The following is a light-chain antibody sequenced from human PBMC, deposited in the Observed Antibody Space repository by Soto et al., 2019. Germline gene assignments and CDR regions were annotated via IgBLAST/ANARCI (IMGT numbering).Light chain of an antibody. J-gene: IGKJ4*01. CDR3: QQRRSWPLT. CDR2: DAF. V-gene: IGKV3-11*01. Sequence: ESVLTQSPATLSLSPGERATLSCRASQSVNNYLAWYQQKPGQAPRLLIYDAFYRATGVPARFSGSGSGTNFTLTISSLEPEDFAVYYCQQRRSWPLTFGGGTKVEIK. CDR1: QSVNNY.